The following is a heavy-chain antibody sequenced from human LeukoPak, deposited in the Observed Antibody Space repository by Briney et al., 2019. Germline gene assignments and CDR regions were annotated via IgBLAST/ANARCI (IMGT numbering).Heavy chain of an antibody. Sequence: GASVKVFCKASGYTFSSYYMHWVRQAPGQGLEWMGIINPSGGSTSYAQKFQGRVTMTRDTSTSTVYMELSSLRSEDTAVYYCARDGAAAVSTFDYWGQGTLVTVSS. CDR1: GYTFSSYY. D-gene: IGHD6-13*01. J-gene: IGHJ4*02. CDR3: ARDGAAAVSTFDY. V-gene: IGHV1-46*01. CDR2: INPSGGST.